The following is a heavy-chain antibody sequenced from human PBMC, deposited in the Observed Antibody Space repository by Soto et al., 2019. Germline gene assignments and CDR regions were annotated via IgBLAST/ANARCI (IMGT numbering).Heavy chain of an antibody. V-gene: IGHV4-34*01. D-gene: IGHD6-19*01. J-gene: IGHJ4*02. Sequence: SETLSLTCTVSGGSISSYDLSWIRQPPGKGLEWIGEINHSGSTNYNPSLKSRVTISVDTSKNQFSLKLSSVTAADTAVYYCARGDSSGSPAENFDYWGQGTLVTVS. CDR2: INHSGST. CDR1: GGSISSYD. CDR3: ARGDSSGSPAENFDY.